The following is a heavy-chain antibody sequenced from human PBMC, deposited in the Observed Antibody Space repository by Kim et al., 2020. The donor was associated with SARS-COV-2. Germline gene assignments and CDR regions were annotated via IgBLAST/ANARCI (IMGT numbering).Heavy chain of an antibody. J-gene: IGHJ4*02. D-gene: IGHD3-10*01. CDR3: ARTSGSYWGQLWDFDY. CDR2: IYYSGST. V-gene: IGHV4-39*01. Sequence: SETLSLTCTVSGGSISSSSYYWGWIRQPPGKGLEWIGSIYYSGSTYYNPSLKSRVTISVDTSKNQFSLKLSSVTAADTAVYYCARTSGSYWGQLWDFDYWGQGTLVTVSS. CDR1: GGSISSSSYY.